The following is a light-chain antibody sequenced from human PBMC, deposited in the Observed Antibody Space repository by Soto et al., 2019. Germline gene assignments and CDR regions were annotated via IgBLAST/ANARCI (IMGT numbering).Light chain of an antibody. CDR2: SNN. CDR1: SKNIGSNT. CDR3: SAWDDFLDGYV. J-gene: IGLJ1*01. Sequence: SALTTPPSASGTPGQRVSISRSGSSKNIGSNTVNWNQQLPGTAPKLLIYSNNQQPSGVPDRFSGSNSGTSASLAISGFLSEDEADYYCSAWDDFLDGYVFGTGTKVTVL. V-gene: IGLV1-44*01.